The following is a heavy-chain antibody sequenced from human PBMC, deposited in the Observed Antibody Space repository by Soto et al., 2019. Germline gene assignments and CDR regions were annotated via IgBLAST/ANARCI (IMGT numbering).Heavy chain of an antibody. D-gene: IGHD3-22*01. CDR1: GYSFTSYW. J-gene: IGHJ3*02. V-gene: IGHV5-10-1*01. CDR2: IDPSDSYT. CDR3: ARHDYYDSSGYYSHAFDI. Sequence: PGESLKISCKGSGYSFTSYWISWVRQMPGKGLEWMGRIDPSDSYTNYSPSFQGHVTISADKSISTAYLQWSSLKASDTAMYYCARHDYYDSSGYYSHAFDIWGQGTMVTVS.